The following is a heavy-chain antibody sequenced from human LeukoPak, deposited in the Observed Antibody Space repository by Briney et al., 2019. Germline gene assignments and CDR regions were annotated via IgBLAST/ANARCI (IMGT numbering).Heavy chain of an antibody. CDR3: AKGYMTTAFDY. Sequence: GGSLRLSCAASGFTFDDYAMHWVRQAPGKGLEWVSYIIWNGGRTGYADSVKGRFTISRDNSKNTLYLQMNSLRAEDTAVYYCAKGYMTTAFDYWGQGTLVTVSS. CDR2: IIWNGGRT. V-gene: IGHV3-9*01. D-gene: IGHD4-11*01. CDR1: GFTFDDYA. J-gene: IGHJ4*02.